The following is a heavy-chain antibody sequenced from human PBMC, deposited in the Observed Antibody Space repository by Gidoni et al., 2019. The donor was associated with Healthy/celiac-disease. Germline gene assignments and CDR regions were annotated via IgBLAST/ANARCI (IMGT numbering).Heavy chain of an antibody. CDR2: ISGSGGST. CDR1: GFTFSSYA. Sequence: VRLLESGGGLVHPGGSLRVSSAASGFTFSSYAMSWVRQAPGKGLEWVSAISGSGGSTYYADSVKGRFTISRDNSKNTLYLQMNSLRAEDTAVYYCAKAHLHHIQHWGQGTLVTVSS. V-gene: IGHV3-23*01. J-gene: IGHJ1*01. CDR3: AKAHLHHIQH. D-gene: IGHD4-4*01.